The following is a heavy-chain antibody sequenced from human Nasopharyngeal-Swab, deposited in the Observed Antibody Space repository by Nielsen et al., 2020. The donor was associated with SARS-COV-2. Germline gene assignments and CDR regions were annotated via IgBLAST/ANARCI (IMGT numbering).Heavy chain of an antibody. CDR3: ARGTVYYYDSSGYYYYYYYGMDV. V-gene: IGHV4-31*02. CDR2: IYYSGST. Sequence: WIRQPLGKGLEWIGYIYYSGSTYYNPSLKSRVTISVDTSKNQFSLKLSSVTAADMAVYYCARGTVYYYDSSGYYYYYYYGMDVWGQGTTVTVSS. J-gene: IGHJ6*02. D-gene: IGHD3-22*01.